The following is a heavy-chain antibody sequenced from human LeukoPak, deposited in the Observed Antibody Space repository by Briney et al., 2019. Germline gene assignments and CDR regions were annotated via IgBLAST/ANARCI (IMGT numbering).Heavy chain of an antibody. CDR2: TSAYNGNT. CDR1: GYTFTSYG. D-gene: IGHD3-10*01. Sequence: GASVKVSCKASGYTFTSYGISWVRQAPGQGLEWMGWTSAYNGNTNYAQKLQGRVTMTTDTSTSTAYMELRSLRSDDTAVYYCAREYYYGSGRAPTYNYGMDVWGQGTTVTVSS. V-gene: IGHV1-18*01. CDR3: AREYYYGSGRAPTYNYGMDV. J-gene: IGHJ6*02.